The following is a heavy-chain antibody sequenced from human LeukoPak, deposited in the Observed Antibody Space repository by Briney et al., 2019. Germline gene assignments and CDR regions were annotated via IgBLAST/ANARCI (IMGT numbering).Heavy chain of an antibody. Sequence: PGGSLRLSCAASGFTFSSYTMKCVRQAPGKGPEWVSSITSSSSYIYYADSVRDRFTISRDNARNSLYLQMNSLRAEDTALYYCARDGDTVLTRGYYYYMDVWGKGTTVTVSS. CDR2: ITSSSSYI. CDR1: GFTFSSYT. CDR3: ARDGDTVLTRGYYYYMDV. J-gene: IGHJ6*03. D-gene: IGHD4-23*01. V-gene: IGHV3-21*01.